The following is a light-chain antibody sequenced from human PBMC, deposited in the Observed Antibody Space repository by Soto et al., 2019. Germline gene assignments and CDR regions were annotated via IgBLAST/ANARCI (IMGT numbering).Light chain of an antibody. CDR3: SSYAGSNTYV. J-gene: IGLJ1*01. CDR2: EVS. V-gene: IGLV2-8*01. CDR1: SSDVGGYNY. Sequence: QSALTQPPSASGSPGQSVTISCTGTSSDVGGYNYVSWYQHHPGKAPKIMIYEVSKRPSGVPDRFSGSKSGNTASLTVSGLQAEDEADYYCSSYAGSNTYVFGPGTKLTVL.